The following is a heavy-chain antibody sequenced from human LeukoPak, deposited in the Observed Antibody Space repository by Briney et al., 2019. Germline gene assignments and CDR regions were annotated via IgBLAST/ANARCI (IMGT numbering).Heavy chain of an antibody. D-gene: IGHD6-6*01. V-gene: IGHV3-74*01. Sequence: GGSLRLSCAASGFTVSSNYMSWVRHAPGKGLVWVSRINSDGSSTSYADSVKGRFTISRDNAKNTLYLQMNSLRAEGTAVYYCARVRRPEYSSSSVFDYWGQGTLVTVSS. CDR2: INSDGSST. J-gene: IGHJ4*02. CDR3: ARVRRPEYSSSSVFDY. CDR1: GFTVSSNY.